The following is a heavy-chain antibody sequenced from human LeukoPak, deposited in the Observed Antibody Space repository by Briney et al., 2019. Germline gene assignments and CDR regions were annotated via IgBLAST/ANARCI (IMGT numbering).Heavy chain of an antibody. V-gene: IGHV3-21*01. Sequence: PGGSLRLSCAASGFTFSSYSMNWVRQAPGKGLEWVSSISSSSSYIYYADSVKGRFTISRDNAKNSLYLQMSSLRAEDTAVYYCASSTQYYYDSSGYFRDLYYFDYWGQGTLVTVSS. D-gene: IGHD3-22*01. CDR3: ASSTQYYYDSSGYFRDLYYFDY. J-gene: IGHJ4*02. CDR2: ISSSSSYI. CDR1: GFTFSSYS.